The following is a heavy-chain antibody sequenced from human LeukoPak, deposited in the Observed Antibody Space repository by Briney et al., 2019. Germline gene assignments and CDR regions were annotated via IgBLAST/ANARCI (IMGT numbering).Heavy chain of an antibody. CDR1: GFTFSSYA. Sequence: GGSLRLSCAASGFTFSSYAMHWVRQAPGKGLEWVAVISYDGSNKYYADSVKGRFTISRDNSKNTLYLQMNSLRAEDTAVYYCARELGLSNYFDYWGQGTLVTVSS. D-gene: IGHD7-27*01. CDR3: ARELGLSNYFDY. J-gene: IGHJ4*02. CDR2: ISYDGSNK. V-gene: IGHV3-30-3*01.